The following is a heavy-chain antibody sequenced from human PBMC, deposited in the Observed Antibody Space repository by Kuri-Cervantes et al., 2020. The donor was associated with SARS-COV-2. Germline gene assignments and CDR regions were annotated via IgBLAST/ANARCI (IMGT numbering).Heavy chain of an antibody. Sequence: SETLSLTCTVSGYSISSGYYWGWIRQPPGKGLEWIGSIYHSGSTYYNPSLKSRVTISVDTSKNQFSLKLSSVTAADTAVYYCARHASDDFWSGPSVRLYHFDYWGQGTLVTVSS. D-gene: IGHD3-3*01. CDR1: GYSISSGYY. CDR2: IYHSGST. V-gene: IGHV4-38-2*02. CDR3: ARHASDDFWSGPSVRLYHFDY. J-gene: IGHJ4*02.